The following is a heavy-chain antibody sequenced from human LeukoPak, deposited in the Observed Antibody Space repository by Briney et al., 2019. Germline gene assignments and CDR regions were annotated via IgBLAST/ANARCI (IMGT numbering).Heavy chain of an antibody. CDR3: ARCLDYYGAGDY. V-gene: IGHV4-34*01. CDR2: INHSGSA. Sequence: PSETLSLTCAVYGGSFSGYYWSWIRQPPGKGLEWIGEINHSGSANYNPSLKSRVTISVDTSKNQFSLKMSSVTGGDTAVYYCARCLDYYGAGDYWGQGTLVTVSS. CDR1: GGSFSGYY. D-gene: IGHD3-10*01. J-gene: IGHJ4*02.